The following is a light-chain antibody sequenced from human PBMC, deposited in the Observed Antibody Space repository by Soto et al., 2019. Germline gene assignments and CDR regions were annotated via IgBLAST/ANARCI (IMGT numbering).Light chain of an antibody. CDR1: QSVSSF. CDR2: DAS. V-gene: IGKV3-11*01. J-gene: IGKJ4*01. CDR3: QQRSKWPLT. Sequence: EIELTQSPATLSLSPGERATLSCRASQSVSSFLVWYQQKPGQAPRLLIYDASNRATGIPARFSGSGSGTDFTLTISSLEPEDFAVYHCQQRSKWPLTFGGGTKVDIK.